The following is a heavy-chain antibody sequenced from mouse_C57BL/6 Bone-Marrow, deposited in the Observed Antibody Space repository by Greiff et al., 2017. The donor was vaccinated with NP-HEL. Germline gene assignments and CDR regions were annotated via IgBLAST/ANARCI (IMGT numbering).Heavy chain of an antibody. Sequence: EVKVVESGGGLVKPGGSLKLSCAASGFTFSSYAMSWVRQTPEKRLEWVATISDGGSYTYYPDNVKGRFTISRDNAKNNLYLQMSHLKSEDTAMYYCAGDEMVSLWRYWGQGTTLTVSS. J-gene: IGHJ2*01. D-gene: IGHD1-1*02. V-gene: IGHV5-4*01. CDR2: ISDGGSYT. CDR1: GFTFSSYA. CDR3: AGDEMVSLWRY.